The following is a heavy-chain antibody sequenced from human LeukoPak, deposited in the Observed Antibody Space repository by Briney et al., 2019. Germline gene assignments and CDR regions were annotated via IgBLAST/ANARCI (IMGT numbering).Heavy chain of an antibody. Sequence: GGSLRLSCAASGFTFSSYGMHWVRQAPGKGLEWVAVIWYDGSNKYYADSVKGRFTISRDNSKNTLYLQMNSLRAEDTAVYYCAREHPRTTCYYDSSGYPFFDYWGQGTLVTVSS. J-gene: IGHJ4*02. CDR2: IWYDGSNK. D-gene: IGHD3-22*01. CDR1: GFTFSSYG. CDR3: AREHPRTTCYYDSSGYPFFDY. V-gene: IGHV3-33*01.